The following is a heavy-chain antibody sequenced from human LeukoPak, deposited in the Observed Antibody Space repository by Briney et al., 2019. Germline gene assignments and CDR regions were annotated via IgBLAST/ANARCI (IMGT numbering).Heavy chain of an antibody. CDR2: ISGSGGST. CDR3: AKATAVAGQTKYWYFDL. Sequence: GGSLRLSCAASGVTFSSDAMSWVRQAPGKGLEWVSAISGSGGSTYYADSVKGRFTISRDNSKNTLYLQMNSLRAEDTAVYYCAKATAVAGQTKYWYFDLWGRGTLVTVSS. J-gene: IGHJ2*01. CDR1: GVTFSSDA. D-gene: IGHD6-19*01. V-gene: IGHV3-23*01.